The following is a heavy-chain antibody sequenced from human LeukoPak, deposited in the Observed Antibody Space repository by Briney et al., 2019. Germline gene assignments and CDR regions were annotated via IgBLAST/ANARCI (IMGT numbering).Heavy chain of an antibody. D-gene: IGHD6-13*01. Sequence: GGSLRLSCAASGFTFSSYAMSWVRQAPGKGLEWVSAISGSGGSTYYADSVKGRFTISRDNSKNTLYLQMNSLRAEDTAVYYCAKDPDSYSSSPLNYWGQGTLVTVSS. CDR3: AKDPDSYSSSPLNY. J-gene: IGHJ4*02. V-gene: IGHV3-23*01. CDR2: ISGSGGST. CDR1: GFTFSSYA.